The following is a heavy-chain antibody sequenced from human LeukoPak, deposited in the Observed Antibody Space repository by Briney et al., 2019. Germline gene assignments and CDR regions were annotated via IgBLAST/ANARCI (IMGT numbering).Heavy chain of an antibody. V-gene: IGHV3-23*01. CDR1: GFTFSSYA. CDR2: ISGSGGST. CDR3: AKAPSRIAVAANLYAFDI. D-gene: IGHD6-19*01. Sequence: PGGSLRLSCAASGFTFSSYAMSWVRQAPGKGLEWVSAISGSGGSTYYADSVKGRFTISGDNSKNTLYLQMNSLRAEDTAVYYCAKAPSRIAVAANLYAFDIWGQGTMVTVSS. J-gene: IGHJ3*02.